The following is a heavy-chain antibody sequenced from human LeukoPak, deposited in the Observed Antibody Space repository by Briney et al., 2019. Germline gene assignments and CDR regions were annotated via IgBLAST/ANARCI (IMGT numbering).Heavy chain of an antibody. CDR1: GGSFSGYY. V-gene: IGHV4-34*01. CDR3: ARGGSFWSGYHNWFDP. D-gene: IGHD3-3*01. CDR2: INHSGST. J-gene: IGHJ5*02. Sequence: PSETLSLTCAVYGGSFSGYYWSWIRQPPGKGLEWIGEINHSGSTNYNPSLKSRVTISVDTSKNQFSLKLSSVTAAETAVYYCARGGSFWSGYHNWFDPWGQGTLVTVSS.